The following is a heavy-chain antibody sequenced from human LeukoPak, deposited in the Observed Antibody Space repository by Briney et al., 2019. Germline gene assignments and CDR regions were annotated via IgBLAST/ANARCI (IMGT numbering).Heavy chain of an antibody. Sequence: GGSLSLSCAASGFTFIDYDMHWVRQVIGKGLEWVSAIGIRGDTHYSGSVKGRFTISRENAESSLYLQMNSLRAEDTAVYYCAWGGIPVSGIDKFDYWGQGTLVTVSS. D-gene: IGHD6-19*01. CDR1: GFTFIDYD. V-gene: IGHV3-13*01. J-gene: IGHJ4*02. CDR2: IGIRGDT. CDR3: AWGGIPVSGIDKFDY.